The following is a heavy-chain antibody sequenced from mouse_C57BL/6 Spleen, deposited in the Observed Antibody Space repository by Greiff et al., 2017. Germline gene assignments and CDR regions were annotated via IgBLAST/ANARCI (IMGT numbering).Heavy chain of an antibody. V-gene: IGHV1-82*01. CDR1: GYAFSSSW. D-gene: IGHD1-1*02. CDR2: IYPGDGDT. J-gene: IGHJ4*01. CDR3: ASRGHYGYAMDY. Sequence: QVQLQQSGPELVKPGASVKISCKASGYAFSSSWMNWVKQRPGTGLEWIGRIYPGDGDTNYNGKFKGKATLTAAKSSSTAYMQLSSLTSEDSAVYFCASRGHYGYAMDYWGQGTSVTVSS.